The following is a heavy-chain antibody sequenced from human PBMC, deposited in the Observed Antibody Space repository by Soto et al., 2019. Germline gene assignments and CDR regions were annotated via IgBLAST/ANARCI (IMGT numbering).Heavy chain of an antibody. CDR1: EFTFNRHA. J-gene: IGHJ4*02. CDR2: ISHDGRIK. D-gene: IGHD2-8*01. Sequence: QVQLVESGGGVVQPGRSLRLPCAASEFTFNRHAMHWVRQAPGKGLEWVAVISHDGRIKYYADSVKGRFTISRDNSMNTLDLQMNSLRAEDTAIYFCARVSGHVYATLHGPFDYWGQGTLVTVSS. CDR3: ARVSGHVYATLHGPFDY. V-gene: IGHV3-30*04.